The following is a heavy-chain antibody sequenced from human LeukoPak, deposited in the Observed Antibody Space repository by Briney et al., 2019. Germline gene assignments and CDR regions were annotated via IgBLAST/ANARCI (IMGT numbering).Heavy chain of an antibody. D-gene: IGHD3-3*01. Sequence: RASVNVSCKASGGTFSSYAISWVRQAPGQGLGWMGGIIPIFGTANYAQKFQGRVTITADESTSTAYMELSSLRSEDTAVYYCARDNSDLSVFWSGYYTGYFDYWGQGTLVTVSS. CDR1: GGTFSSYA. CDR3: ARDNSDLSVFWSGYYTGYFDY. CDR2: IIPIFGTA. J-gene: IGHJ4*02. V-gene: IGHV1-69*13.